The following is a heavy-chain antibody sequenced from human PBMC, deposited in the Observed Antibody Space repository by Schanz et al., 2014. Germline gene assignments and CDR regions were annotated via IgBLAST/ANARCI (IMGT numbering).Heavy chain of an antibody. CDR3: ARDGVDAAAGGNY. J-gene: IGHJ4*02. CDR2: IIPILGIA. V-gene: IGHV1-69*08. D-gene: IGHD6-13*01. CDR1: GGTFSTYT. Sequence: QVQLVQSGAEVKKPGSSVKVSCKASGGTFSTYTISWVRQAPGQGLEWMGRIIPILGIANYAQKFQGRVTMTRDTSTSTVCMELSSLRAEDTAVYYCARDGVDAAAGGNYWGQGTLVTVSS.